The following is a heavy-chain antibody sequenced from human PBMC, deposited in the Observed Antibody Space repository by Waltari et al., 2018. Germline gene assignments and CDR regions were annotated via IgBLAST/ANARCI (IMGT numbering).Heavy chain of an antibody. V-gene: IGHV3-74*01. CDR1: TFSNYW. Sequence: TFSNYWMHWVRQIPGKGLMWVSRINSDGTNIVYADSVRGRFTISKDNAKNTLYLQMNSLSAEDTAVYYCARDVDWGVGALGYWGQGTPVTVS. J-gene: IGHJ4*02. CDR3: ARDVDWGVGALGY. CDR2: INSDGTNI. D-gene: IGHD1-26*01.